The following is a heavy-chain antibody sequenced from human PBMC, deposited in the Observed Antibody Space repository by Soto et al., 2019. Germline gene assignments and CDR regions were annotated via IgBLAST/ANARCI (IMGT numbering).Heavy chain of an antibody. CDR3: ARDKATVTTYDPRFSRPQGFDP. CDR1: GYTFTGYY. D-gene: IGHD4-17*01. Sequence: ASVKVSCKASGYTFTGYYMHWVRQAPGQGLERMGWINPNSGGTNYAQKFQGRVTMTRDTSISTAYMELSRLRSDDTAVYYCARDKATVTTYDPRFSRPQGFDPWGQGTLVTVSS. CDR2: INPNSGGT. J-gene: IGHJ5*02. V-gene: IGHV1-2*02.